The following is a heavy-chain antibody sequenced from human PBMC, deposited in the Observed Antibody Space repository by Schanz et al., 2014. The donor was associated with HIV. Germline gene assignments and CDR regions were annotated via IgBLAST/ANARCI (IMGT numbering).Heavy chain of an antibody. Sequence: QVHLVESGGGVVQPGRSLRLSCAASGLTFNSFGIHWVRQAPGKGLEWVAVISYDAVNKFYADSVQGRFTISRDDSKNTVSLQMDDLGDEDTALYYCARDALPSSVRGMISNWFDPWGQGTLVTVSS. CDR3: ARDALPSSVRGMISNWFDP. V-gene: IGHV3-30*03. J-gene: IGHJ5*02. D-gene: IGHD3-10*01. CDR1: GLTFNSFG. CDR2: ISYDAVNK.